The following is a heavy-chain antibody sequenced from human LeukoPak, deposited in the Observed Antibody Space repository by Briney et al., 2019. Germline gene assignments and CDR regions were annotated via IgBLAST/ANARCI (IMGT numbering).Heavy chain of an antibody. J-gene: IGHJ4*02. CDR2: IYYSGST. CDR1: GGSISSYY. V-gene: IGHV4-59*01. D-gene: IGHD3-3*01. CDR3: AKLTYDFWSGYLDY. Sequence: SETLSLTCTVSGGSISSYYWSWIRQPPGKGLEWIGYIYYSGSTNYNPSLKSRVTISVDTSKNQFSLKLSSVTAADTAVYYCAKLTYDFWSGYLDYWGQGTLVTVSS.